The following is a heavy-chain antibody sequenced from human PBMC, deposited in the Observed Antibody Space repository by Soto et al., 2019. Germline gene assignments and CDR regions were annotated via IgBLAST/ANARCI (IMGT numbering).Heavy chain of an antibody. CDR2: ISAYNGNT. D-gene: IGHD6-19*01. J-gene: IGHJ4*02. CDR3: ARDGGKYSSGWYYFDY. Sequence: ASVKVSCKASGYTFTSYGISWVRQAPGQGLEWMGWISAYNGNTNYAQKLQGRVTVTTDTSTSTAYMELRSLRSDDTAVYYCARDGGKYSSGWYYFDYWGQGTLVTVSS. V-gene: IGHV1-18*01. CDR1: GYTFTSYG.